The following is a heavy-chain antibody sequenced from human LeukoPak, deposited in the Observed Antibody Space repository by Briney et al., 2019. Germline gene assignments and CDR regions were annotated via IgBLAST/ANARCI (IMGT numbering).Heavy chain of an antibody. CDR3: ARVTPRNTIFGVVIQPEYYFDY. D-gene: IGHD3-3*01. Sequence: GASVKVSCKASGYTFTGYYMHWVRQAPGQGLEWMGWINPNSGGTNYAQKFQGRVTMTRDTSISTAYMELSRLRSDDTAVYYCARVTPRNTIFGVVIQPEYYFDYWGQGTLVTVSS. J-gene: IGHJ4*02. V-gene: IGHV1-2*02. CDR2: INPNSGGT. CDR1: GYTFTGYY.